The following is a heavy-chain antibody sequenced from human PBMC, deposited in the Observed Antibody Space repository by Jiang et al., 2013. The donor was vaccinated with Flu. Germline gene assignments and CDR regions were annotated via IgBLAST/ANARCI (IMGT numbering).Heavy chain of an antibody. D-gene: IGHD2-15*01. CDR2: IFYSGTT. CDR3: ARQIGRGSWAFDY. V-gene: IGHV4-39*01. J-gene: IGHJ4*02. Sequence: GPGLVKPSATLSLTCTVSGGSISGSSDYWWGCIRQPPGKGLEWIGSIFYSGTTHYNPALKSRVTVSVDTSKNQFSLQLSFVTDADTAVYYCARQIGRGSWAFDYVGPGNPGHRLL. CDR1: GGSISGSSDY.